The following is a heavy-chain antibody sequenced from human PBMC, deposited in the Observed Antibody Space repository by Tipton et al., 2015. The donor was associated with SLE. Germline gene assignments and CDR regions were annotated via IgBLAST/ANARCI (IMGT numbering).Heavy chain of an antibody. CDR3: ARHPTYFDY. CDR1: GGSITSHY. J-gene: IGHJ4*02. V-gene: IGHV4-59*08. CDR2: VSYTGSA. Sequence: TLSLTCSVSGGSITSHYWTWIRQSPGKEFEWLAYVSYTGSATYNPSLRSRVSILLDTSKNQFSLRLSSVTAADTAVYYCARHPTYFDYWGQGTLVTVSS.